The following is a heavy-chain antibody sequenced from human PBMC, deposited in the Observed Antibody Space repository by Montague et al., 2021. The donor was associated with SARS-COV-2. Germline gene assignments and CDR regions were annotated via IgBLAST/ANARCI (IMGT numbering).Heavy chain of an antibody. CDR1: GYFISTGYY. V-gene: IGHV4-38-2*02. CDR3: AKVAGSHDTFDI. J-gene: IGHJ3*02. CDR2: IYHSGST. Sequence: SETLSLTCTVSGYFISTGYYWGWIRQPPGKGLEWIGTIYHSGSTYFNPSPKSRVTISVDTSKNQFSLNLSSVTAADTAVYYCAKVAGSHDTFDIWCRGTMVTVSS. D-gene: IGHD6-19*01.